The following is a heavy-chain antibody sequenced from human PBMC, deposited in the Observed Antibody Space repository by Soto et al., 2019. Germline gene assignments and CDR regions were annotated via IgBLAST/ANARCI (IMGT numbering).Heavy chain of an antibody. CDR3: ARETRSYYYDSSGYLDY. Sequence: GGSLRLSCAASGFTFSSYGMHWVRQAPGKGLEWVAVIWYDGSNKYYADSVKGRFTISRDNSKNTLYLQMNSLRAEDTAVYYCARETRSYYYDSSGYLDYWGQGTLVTVSS. V-gene: IGHV3-33*01. CDR1: GFTFSSYG. J-gene: IGHJ4*02. CDR2: IWYDGSNK. D-gene: IGHD3-22*01.